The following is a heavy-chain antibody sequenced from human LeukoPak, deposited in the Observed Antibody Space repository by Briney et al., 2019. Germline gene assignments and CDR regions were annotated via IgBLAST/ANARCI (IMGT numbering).Heavy chain of an antibody. V-gene: IGHV1-69*04. J-gene: IGHJ4*02. Sequence: SVKVSCKASGGTFSSYAISWVRQAPGQGLEWMGRIIPILGIANYAQKFQGRVTITADKSTSTAYMELSGLRSEDTAAYYCARDLGNYYDSSGYYISGYWGQGTLVTVSS. D-gene: IGHD3-22*01. CDR1: GGTFSSYA. CDR2: IIPILGIA. CDR3: ARDLGNYYDSSGYYISGY.